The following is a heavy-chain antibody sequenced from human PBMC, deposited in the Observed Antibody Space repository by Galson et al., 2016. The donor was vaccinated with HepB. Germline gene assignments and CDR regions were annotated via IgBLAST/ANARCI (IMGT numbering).Heavy chain of an antibody. CDR2: ISYDGSNK. V-gene: IGHV3-30*03. CDR3: ATRHVTDFDY. Sequence: SLRLSCAASGFTFSAYGIHWVRQAPGKGLEWVSFISYDGSNKYYADSVKGRFTTSRDNSKNTLYLQLNSLRAEDTAVYYCATRHVTDFDYWGQGTLVTVSS. J-gene: IGHJ4*02. CDR1: GFTFSAYG. D-gene: IGHD3-16*01.